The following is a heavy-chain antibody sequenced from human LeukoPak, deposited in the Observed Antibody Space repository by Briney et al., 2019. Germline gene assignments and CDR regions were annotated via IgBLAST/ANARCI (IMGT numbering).Heavy chain of an antibody. J-gene: IGHJ5*01. CDR2: VSYEGTIK. V-gene: IGHV3-30*14. CDR3: AREKFDS. Sequence: GGSLRLSCAASGFAFSNFAMHWVRQAPGEGLEWVAVVSYEGTIKYYSDSAKGRFTISRDNSNSLVSLQMNNLTTEDTAVYYCAREKFDSWGQGTLVIVSP. CDR1: GFAFSNFA.